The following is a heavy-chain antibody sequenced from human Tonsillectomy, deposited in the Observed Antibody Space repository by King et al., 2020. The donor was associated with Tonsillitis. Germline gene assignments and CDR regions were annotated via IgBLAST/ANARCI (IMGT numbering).Heavy chain of an antibody. CDR3: AKEIKQVAGDWYFDL. J-gene: IGHJ2*01. D-gene: IGHD6-19*01. Sequence: QVQLVESGGGVVQPGRSLRLSCAASGFTFSRYGMHWVRQSPGAGLEWVAVIGNDGSVTYYADSVKGRFTLSRDNSANTLYMQMNSLRVEDTAVYFCAKEIKQVAGDWYFDLWGRGTLVIVSS. CDR2: IGNDGSVT. CDR1: GFTFSRYG. V-gene: IGHV3-30*18.